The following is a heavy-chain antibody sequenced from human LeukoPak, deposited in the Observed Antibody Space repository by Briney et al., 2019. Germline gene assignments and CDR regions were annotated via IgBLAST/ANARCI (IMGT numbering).Heavy chain of an antibody. Sequence: ASVKVSCKASGYTFTSYAMNWVRQAPGQGLEWMGWINTNTGNPTYARGFTGRFVFSLDTSVSTAYLQISSLKAEDTAVHYCAREVGDTYYYFGMDVWGQGTTVTVPS. D-gene: IGHD3-10*01. J-gene: IGHJ6*02. CDR2: INTNTGNP. V-gene: IGHV7-4-1*02. CDR3: AREVGDTYYYFGMDV. CDR1: GYTFTSYA.